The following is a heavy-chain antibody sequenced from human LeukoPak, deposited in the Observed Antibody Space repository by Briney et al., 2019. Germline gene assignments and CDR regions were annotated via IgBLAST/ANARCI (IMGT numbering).Heavy chain of an antibody. V-gene: IGHV4-34*01. D-gene: IGHD4-23*01. Sequence: SETLSLTCAVYSGSFSDYYWSWIRQPPGKGLEWIGEINHSGSTNYNPSLKSRVTISLDTSKNQFSLKLSSVTAADTAVYYCARGGNYWYFDLWGRGTLVTVSS. CDR1: SGSFSDYY. CDR3: ARGGNYWYFDL. CDR2: INHSGST. J-gene: IGHJ2*01.